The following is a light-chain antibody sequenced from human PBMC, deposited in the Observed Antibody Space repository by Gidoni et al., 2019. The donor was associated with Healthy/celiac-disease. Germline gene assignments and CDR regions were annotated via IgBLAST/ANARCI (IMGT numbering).Light chain of an antibody. CDR2: DAA. Sequence: EIVLTQSPATLSLSPGERATLSCRASQSVSSYLACYQQNPGQAPSLLIYDAANRATGIPARFSGSRSGTDVTLTISSLEPEDFAVYYCHQRSNWPSYTFGQGTKLEIK. V-gene: IGKV3-11*01. CDR1: QSVSSY. J-gene: IGKJ2*01. CDR3: HQRSNWPSYT.